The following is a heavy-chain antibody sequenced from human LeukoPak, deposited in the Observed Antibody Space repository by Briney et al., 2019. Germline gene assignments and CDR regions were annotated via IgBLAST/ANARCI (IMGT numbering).Heavy chain of an antibody. V-gene: IGHV3-21*01. CDR3: VRDADGGNSWFDT. CDR1: GFTFSSYG. CDR2: ISSSSSYI. Sequence: GGSLRLSCAASGFTFSSYGMHWVRQAPGKGLEWVSSISSSSSYIYYADSVKGRFTISRDNAKNSLYLQMNSLRAEDTAVYYCVRDADGGNSWFDTWGQGTLVTVSS. J-gene: IGHJ5*02. D-gene: IGHD4-23*01.